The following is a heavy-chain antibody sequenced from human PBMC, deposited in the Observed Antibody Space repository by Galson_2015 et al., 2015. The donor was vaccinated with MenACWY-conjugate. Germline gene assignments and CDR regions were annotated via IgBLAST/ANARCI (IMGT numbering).Heavy chain of an antibody. CDR2: IKQDGSEK. D-gene: IGHD2-2*01. V-gene: IGHV3-7*03. Sequence: SLRLPCAASGFTFSTYWMTWVRQAPGKGLEWVANIKQDGSEKYYVDSVKGRFTISRDNAKNSLYLQMNSLRAEDTAVYYCARSCPFGTNCPGFYYYYYMDVWGKGTTVTVS. CDR1: GFTFSTYW. J-gene: IGHJ6*03. CDR3: ARSCPFGTNCPGFYYYYYMDV.